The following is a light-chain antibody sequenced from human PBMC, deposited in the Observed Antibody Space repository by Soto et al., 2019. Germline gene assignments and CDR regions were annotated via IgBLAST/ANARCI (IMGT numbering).Light chain of an antibody. Sequence: SVVTQPAYGYGSPGQSITISCTGTSSDVGGYNYVSWYQQHPGKAPKLMIYDVSNRPSGVSNRFSGSKSGNTASLTISGLQAEDEADYYCSSYTSSSIFYVFGTGTKVTVL. J-gene: IGLJ1*01. V-gene: IGLV2-14*01. CDR1: SSDVGGYNY. CDR2: DVS. CDR3: SSYTSSSIFYV.